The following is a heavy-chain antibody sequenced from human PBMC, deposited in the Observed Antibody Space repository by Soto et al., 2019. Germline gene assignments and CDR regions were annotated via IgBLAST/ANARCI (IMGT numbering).Heavy chain of an antibody. J-gene: IGHJ4*02. V-gene: IGHV4-30-4*01. CDR2: IYDSVIS. CDR1: GASISSGDYF. CDR3: AREKGYISGPKNFDY. D-gene: IGHD5-12*01. Sequence: PSETLSLTCTVSGASISSGDYFCSWIRQSPGKGLKCIGYIYDSVISYYNPSPKSRVTMSVDTSKNQFSLKLSSVTAADTAVYYCAREKGYISGPKNFDYWGQGTLVTVSS.